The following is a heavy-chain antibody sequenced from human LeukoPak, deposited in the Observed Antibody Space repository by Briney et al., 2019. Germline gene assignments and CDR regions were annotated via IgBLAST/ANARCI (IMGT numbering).Heavy chain of an antibody. D-gene: IGHD3-16*02. Sequence: SETLSLTCAVCGGSFSTYYWSWIRQPPGKGLEWIGYIYYSGSTNYNPSLKSRVTISVDTSKNQFSLKLRSVTAADTAVYYCARAVGEYYDYVWGSYRFSYFDYWGQGTLVTVSS. CDR1: GGSFSTYY. CDR3: ARAVGEYYDYVWGSYRFSYFDY. J-gene: IGHJ4*02. V-gene: IGHV4-59*01. CDR2: IYYSGST.